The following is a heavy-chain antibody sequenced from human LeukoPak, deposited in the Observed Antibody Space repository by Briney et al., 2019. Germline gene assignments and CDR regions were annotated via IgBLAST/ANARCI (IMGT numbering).Heavy chain of an antibody. CDR3: ARGCCTSGHCYKDFDY. CDR2: IIPMSNTV. J-gene: IGHJ4*02. Sequence: ASVKVSCKASGYTFSIYSFSWVRQAPGLGLEWMGRIIPMSNTVDYAQRFQDRVTITADKSTGTAYMELSSLRSDDTAVYYCARGCCTSGHCYKDFDYWGQGTQVTVSS. CDR1: GYTFSIYS. D-gene: IGHD2-15*01. V-gene: IGHV1-69*06.